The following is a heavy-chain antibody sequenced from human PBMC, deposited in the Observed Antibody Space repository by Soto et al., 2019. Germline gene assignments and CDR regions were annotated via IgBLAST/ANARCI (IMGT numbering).Heavy chain of an antibody. J-gene: IGHJ4*02. V-gene: IGHV3-73*01. CDR1: GFTFSGSA. D-gene: IGHD6-19*01. CDR3: TTLGIAVAGIDY. CDR2: IRSKANSYAT. Sequence: EVQLVESGGGLVQPGGSLKLSCAASGFTFSGSAMHWVRQASGKGREWVGRIRSKANSYATAYAASVKGRFTISRDDSKNTAYLQMNSLKTEDTAVYYCTTLGIAVAGIDYWGQGTLVTVSS.